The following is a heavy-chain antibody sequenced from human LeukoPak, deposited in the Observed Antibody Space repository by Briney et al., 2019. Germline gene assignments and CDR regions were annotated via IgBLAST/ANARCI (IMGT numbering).Heavy chain of an antibody. Sequence: GESLMISCKGSGYSFTSYWSGWGRQMPGKGLEWIGIIYPGDSDTRYSPSFQGQVTISADKSISTDYLEWSSLKASDTAMYYCARQGLPSWFDHWGQGTLVTVSS. CDR3: ARQGLPSWFDH. V-gene: IGHV5-51*01. CDR2: IYPGDSDT. J-gene: IGHJ5*02. CDR1: GYSFTSYW.